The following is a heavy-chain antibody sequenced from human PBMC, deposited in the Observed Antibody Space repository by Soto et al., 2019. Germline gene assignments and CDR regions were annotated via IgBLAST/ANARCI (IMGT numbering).Heavy chain of an antibody. J-gene: IGHJ3*02. Sequence: EVQLVESGGGLVQPGGSLRLSCAASGFTFSSHWLHWVRQTPGEGLVSVSRINPDASDADYADSVKGRFTISRDNAKSTLYLDMNSLRAEDTGVYYCASPKTMVYSAFDTWAKGQWSPSLQ. CDR1: GFTFSSHW. D-gene: IGHD2-8*01. CDR2: INPDASDA. CDR3: ASPKTMVYSAFDT. V-gene: IGHV3-74*01.